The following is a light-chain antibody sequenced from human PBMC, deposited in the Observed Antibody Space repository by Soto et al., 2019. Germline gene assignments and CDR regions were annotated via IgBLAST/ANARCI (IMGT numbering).Light chain of an antibody. V-gene: IGKV1-9*01. CDR3: QHYRSFPIT. CDR2: AAS. J-gene: IGKJ5*01. Sequence: IELTQSPSSLSSSVGDRVTITCRASQDISSLLAWYQQKPGKAPKLLIYAASTLQNGVPSRFSGSGSGTDFTLSISRLQPEDFAAYYCQHYRSFPITFGQGTRLEVK. CDR1: QDISSL.